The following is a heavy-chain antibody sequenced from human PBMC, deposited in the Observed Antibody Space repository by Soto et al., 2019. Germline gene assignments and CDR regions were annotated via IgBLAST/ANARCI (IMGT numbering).Heavy chain of an antibody. CDR2: IWYDGSSK. CDR1: GVTFSSSC. D-gene: IGHD6-13*01. Sequence: LRLTCAGSGVTFSSSCMQWVLQAPGMGLEWVAVIWYDGSSKYYADAVKGRFTISRDNSKNTLYLQMNSLRAEDTAVYYCARSHPAAAGTSFPWFDPWAQGTLVTVS. CDR3: ARSHPAAAGTSFPWFDP. V-gene: IGHV3-33*01. J-gene: IGHJ5*02.